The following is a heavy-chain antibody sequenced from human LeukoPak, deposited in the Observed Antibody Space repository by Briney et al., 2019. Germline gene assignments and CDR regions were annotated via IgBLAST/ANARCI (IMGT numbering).Heavy chain of an antibody. CDR1: GGSISGYY. V-gene: IGHV4-4*07. D-gene: IGHD3-22*01. Sequence: SETLSLTCTVSGGSISGYYWSWIRQPAGKGLEWIGRIYTSGSTNYNPSLKSRVTMSVDTSKNQFSLKLSSVTAADTAVYYCARGRQRRGYYDSSGLSPFDYWGQGTLVTVSS. CDR3: ARGRQRRGYYDSSGLSPFDY. CDR2: IYTSGST. J-gene: IGHJ4*02.